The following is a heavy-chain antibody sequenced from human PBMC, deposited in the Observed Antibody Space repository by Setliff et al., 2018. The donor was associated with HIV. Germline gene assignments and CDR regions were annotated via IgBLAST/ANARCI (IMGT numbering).Heavy chain of an antibody. J-gene: IGHJ5*02. CDR3: VRGHCNSDKCWYTWFDP. Sequence: ASVKVSCKASTYTLINYGVSWVRQAPGQGLEWMGWIGSYSGYTIYAQKFQDRLTMTTDTSTTTASMELRSLRSDDTAVYYCVRGHCNSDKCWYTWFDPWGQGTLVTVS. D-gene: IGHD2-2*01. V-gene: IGHV1-18*01. CDR2: IGSYSGYT. CDR1: TYTLINYG.